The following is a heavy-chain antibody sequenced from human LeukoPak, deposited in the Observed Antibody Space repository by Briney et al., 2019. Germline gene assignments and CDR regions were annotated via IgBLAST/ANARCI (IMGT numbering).Heavy chain of an antibody. J-gene: IGHJ3*02. Sequence: SETLSLTCTVYGGSISSSSYYWSWIRQPPGKGLEGIGSIYYSGSTYYNPSLKSRVTISVDTSKNQFSLKLSSVTAADTAVYYCARPRITMIVEAFDIWGQGTTVTVSS. CDR1: GGSISSSSYY. CDR3: ARPRITMIVEAFDI. CDR2: IYYSGST. V-gene: IGHV4-39*01. D-gene: IGHD3-22*01.